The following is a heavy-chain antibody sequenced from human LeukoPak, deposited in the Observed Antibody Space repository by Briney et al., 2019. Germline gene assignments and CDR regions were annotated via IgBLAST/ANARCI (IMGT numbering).Heavy chain of an antibody. CDR3: ARVEGMDTAMVHFDY. CDR2: INPNSGGT. Sequence: GASVKVSCKASGYTFTGYYMHWVRQAPGQGLEWMGWINPNSGGTNYAQKFQGRVTMTRDTSISTAYMELSRLRSDDTAVYYCARVEGMDTAMVHFDYWGQGTLVTVSS. D-gene: IGHD5-18*01. V-gene: IGHV1-2*02. CDR1: GYTFTGYY. J-gene: IGHJ4*02.